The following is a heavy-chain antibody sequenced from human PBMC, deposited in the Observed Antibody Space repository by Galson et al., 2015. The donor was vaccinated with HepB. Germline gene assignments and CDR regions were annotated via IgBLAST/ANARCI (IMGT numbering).Heavy chain of an antibody. V-gene: IGHV1-3*01. Sequence: SAKVSCKASGYTPPSYTTHWARQAPGQRLEWMGWINADNGKSKYSQKLQGRVTFTRDTSATTAYVEVSSLRSEDTAMYYCALQTVGGVVGNYWGQGTLVTASS. CDR2: INADNGKS. CDR1: GYTPPSYT. D-gene: IGHD3-16*01. J-gene: IGHJ4*02. CDR3: ALQTVGGVVGNY.